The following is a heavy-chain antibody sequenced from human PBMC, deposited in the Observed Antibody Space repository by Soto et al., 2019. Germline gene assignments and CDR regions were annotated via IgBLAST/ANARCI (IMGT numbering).Heavy chain of an antibody. CDR3: ARWAAAGTWDY. J-gene: IGHJ4*02. CDR2: INHSGST. D-gene: IGHD6-13*01. CDR1: GGSISSGGYY. Sequence: SETLSLTCTVSGGSISSGGYYWSWIRQPPGKGLEWIGEINHSGSTNYNPSLKSRVTISVDTSKNQFSLKLSSVTAADTAVYYCARWAAAGTWDYWGQGTLVTVS. V-gene: IGHV4-39*07.